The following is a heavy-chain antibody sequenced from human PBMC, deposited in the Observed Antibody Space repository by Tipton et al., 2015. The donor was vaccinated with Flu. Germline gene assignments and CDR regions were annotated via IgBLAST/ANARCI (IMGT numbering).Heavy chain of an antibody. V-gene: IGHV4-38-2*02. CDR1: GDSISSDFY. D-gene: IGHD2-2*01. J-gene: IGHJ4*02. CDR2: VSRTGST. Sequence: TLSLTCAVSGDSISSDFYWAWIRQFPGKGLEWIGTVSRTGSTIYNPSLKSRVTISADTSKNEFSLRLSSVTAADTAVYFCARDPSLGMPEYFDSWGLGTLVTVSS. CDR3: ARDPSLGMPEYFDS.